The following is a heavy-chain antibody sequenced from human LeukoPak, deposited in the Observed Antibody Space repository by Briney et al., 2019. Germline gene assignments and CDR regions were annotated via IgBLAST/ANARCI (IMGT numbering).Heavy chain of an antibody. J-gene: IGHJ4*02. CDR3: ARDFFRGYDGVDY. V-gene: IGHV3-23*01. CDR1: GFTFSSYA. CDR2: ISGSGDIT. D-gene: IGHD5-12*01. Sequence: SGGSLRLSCAASGFTFSSYAMSWVRQAPGKGLEWVSAISGSGDITHYADSVKGRFTISRDNSKNTLYLQMNSLRAEDTALYYCARDFFRGYDGVDYWGQGTLVAASS.